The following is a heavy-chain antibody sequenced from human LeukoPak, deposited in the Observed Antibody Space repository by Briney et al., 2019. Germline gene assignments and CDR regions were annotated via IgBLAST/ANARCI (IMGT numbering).Heavy chain of an antibody. CDR3: ARGSAAAGTASV. CDR1: GYTFTGYY. J-gene: IGHJ4*02. D-gene: IGHD6-13*01. CDR2: INPNNGGT. V-gene: IGHV1-2*02. Sequence: ASVKDSCKASGYTFTGYYIHWVRQAPGQGLEWMGWINPNNGGTNYAQKFQGRVTMTRDTSISTAYMELSRLRSDDTAVYYCARGSAAAGTASVWGQGTLVTVSS.